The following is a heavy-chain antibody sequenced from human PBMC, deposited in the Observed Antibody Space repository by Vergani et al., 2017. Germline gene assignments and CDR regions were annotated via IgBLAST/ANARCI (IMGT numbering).Heavy chain of an antibody. V-gene: IGHV4-61*02. Sequence: QAQLQESGPRLVKPSQTLSLTCSFSGGSLDIHSQTWGWIRQPAGEGLEWIGLIDVKGNSNFSPSLESRVTMSADASRGRFSLNLRSVTASDTAVYYCVRATLTGTILYYYYYMDVWGKGTTVTVSS. J-gene: IGHJ6*03. CDR3: VRATLTGTILYYYYYMDV. D-gene: IGHD1-7*01. CDR1: GGSLDIHSQT. CDR2: IDVKGNS.